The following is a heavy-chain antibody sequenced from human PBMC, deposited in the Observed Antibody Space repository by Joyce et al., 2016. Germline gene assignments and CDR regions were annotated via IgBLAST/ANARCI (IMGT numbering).Heavy chain of an antibody. J-gene: IGHJ4*02. CDR1: GDSISSGYF. V-gene: IGHV4-38-2*02. CDR3: ARDTQNFGF. Sequence: VQLQESGPGLVKPSAPLSLTCDVSGDSISSGYFYGWVRQGPGKGLEWIANIYHNGRTYNNTSLKSRVTIALDTSKNELALNLSSVTAADTAVYYCARDTQNFGFWGQGTLVIVSS. CDR2: IYHNGRT. D-gene: IGHD2/OR15-2a*01.